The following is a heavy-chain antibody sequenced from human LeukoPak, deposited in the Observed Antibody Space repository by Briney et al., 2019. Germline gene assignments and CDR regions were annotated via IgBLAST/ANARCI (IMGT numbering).Heavy chain of an antibody. V-gene: IGHV1-2*02. D-gene: IGHD3-3*01. CDR3: ARDAGVRFLEWTPGDY. J-gene: IGHJ4*02. CDR1: GYTFTGYY. Sequence: ASVKVSCKASGYTFTGYYMHWVRQAPGQGLEWMGWINPNSGGTNYAQKFQGRVTMTRDTSISTAYMELSRLRSDDTAVYYCARDAGVRFLEWTPGDYWGQGTLVTVSS. CDR2: INPNSGGT.